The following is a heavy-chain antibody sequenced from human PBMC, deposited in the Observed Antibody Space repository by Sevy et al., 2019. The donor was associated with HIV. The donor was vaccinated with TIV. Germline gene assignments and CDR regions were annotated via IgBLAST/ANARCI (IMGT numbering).Heavy chain of an antibody. D-gene: IGHD3-22*01. J-gene: IGHJ4*02. V-gene: IGHV4-59*01. CDR1: GGSISSYY. Sequence: SETLSLTCTVSGGSISSYYWSWIRQPPGKGLEWIGYIYYSGSTNYNPSLKSRVTISVDTSKNQFSLKLSSVTAADTAVYYCARDSGYYYDSSGYYAKTWDYFDYWGQRTLVTVSS. CDR3: ARDSGYYYDSSGYYAKTWDYFDY. CDR2: IYYSGST.